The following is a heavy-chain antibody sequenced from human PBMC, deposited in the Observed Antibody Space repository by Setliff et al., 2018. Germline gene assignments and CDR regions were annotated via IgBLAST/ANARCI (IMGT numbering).Heavy chain of an antibody. CDR2: TIPSFGST. CDR1: GGTFRGYG. J-gene: IGHJ6*03. D-gene: IGHD5-18*01. CDR3: AREGVDTRSSTDYRYYMDV. V-gene: IGHV1-69*05. Sequence: SVKVSCKASGGTFRGYGISGVRQAPGQGLEWMGGTIPSFGSTNYAQKFQDRVTIITDESTSTAYMELSSLRTEDTAVYSCAREGVDTRSSTDYRYYMDVWGKGTTVTVSS.